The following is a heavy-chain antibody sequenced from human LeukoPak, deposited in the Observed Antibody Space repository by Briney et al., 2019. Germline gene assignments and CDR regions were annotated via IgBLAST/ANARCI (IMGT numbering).Heavy chain of an antibody. V-gene: IGHV4-4*07. Sequence: SETLSLTCTVSGGSIGSYYWSWIRQPAGKGLEWIGRIYTSGSTNYNPSLKSRVTMSVDTSKNQFSLKLSSVTAAGTAVYYCARGPNHYYDSSGYLIYYYMDVWGKGTTVTVSS. CDR1: GGSIGSYY. CDR2: IYTSGST. CDR3: ARGPNHYYDSSGYLIYYYMDV. D-gene: IGHD3-22*01. J-gene: IGHJ6*03.